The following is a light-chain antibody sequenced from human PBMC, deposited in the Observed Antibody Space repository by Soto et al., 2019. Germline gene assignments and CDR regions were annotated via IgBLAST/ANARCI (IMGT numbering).Light chain of an antibody. CDR2: KAS. V-gene: IGKV1-5*03. CDR3: QNYNSYSWT. Sequence: DIQMTQSPSTLSASVGDRVTITCRASPSISSWLTWYQQKPGKAPKLLIYKASNLESGVPLRCSGGGSVTDFPLCFSSPQPDCFATSYCQNYNSYSWTVSQGNKVQSK. CDR1: PSISSW. J-gene: IGKJ1*01.